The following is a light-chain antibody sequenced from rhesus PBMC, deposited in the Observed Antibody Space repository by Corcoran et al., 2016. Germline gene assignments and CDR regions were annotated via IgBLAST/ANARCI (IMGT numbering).Light chain of an antibody. CDR2: VAS. CDR3: LQGYSGLS. CDR1: QGVRTY. J-gene: IGKJ4*01. V-gene: IGKV1-36*02. Sequence: DIQMTQSPSSLSASVGDRVTITCRASQGVRTYLSWYQQTPENPPKRLIYVASTLERGVPSRFSGSGSGTEFTLTINSLQPEDFATYYCLQGYSGLSFGGGTRVDLK.